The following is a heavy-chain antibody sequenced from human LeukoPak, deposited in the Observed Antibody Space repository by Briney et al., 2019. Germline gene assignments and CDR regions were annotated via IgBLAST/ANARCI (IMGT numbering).Heavy chain of an antibody. CDR1: GGSIRSYY. J-gene: IGHJ3*02. D-gene: IGHD4-17*01. CDR3: ARHYLYGDPPAFDI. Sequence: PSETLSLTCTVSGGSIRSYYWSWIRQPPGKGLEWIGYMYSRGSTNDNPSLKSRVTISRDTSKNQLSLRVTSVTAADTAMYYCARHYLYGDPPAFDIWGQGTMVTVSS. CDR2: MYSRGST. V-gene: IGHV4-59*08.